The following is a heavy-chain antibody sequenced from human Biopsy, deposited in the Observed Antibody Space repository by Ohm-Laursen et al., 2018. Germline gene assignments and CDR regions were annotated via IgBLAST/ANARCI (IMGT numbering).Heavy chain of an antibody. CDR3: GNEVHGRDY. Sequence: TLSLTCAVFGKTFSDYKWSWIRQPPGKGLEWIGQINQAGTTNYNPSLKSRVSISADASKYEFSLRFTSVTAADTAVYLCGNEVHGRDYWGLGAQVTVSS. J-gene: IGHJ4*02. V-gene: IGHV4-34*08. CDR1: GKTFSDYK. CDR2: INQAGTT. D-gene: IGHD2-15*01.